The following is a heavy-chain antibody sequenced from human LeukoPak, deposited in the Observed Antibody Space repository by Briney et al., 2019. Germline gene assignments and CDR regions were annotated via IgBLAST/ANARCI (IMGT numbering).Heavy chain of an antibody. J-gene: IGHJ4*02. V-gene: IGHV4-59*12. CDR1: GGSISSYY. CDR3: ARDCSSTSCYDY. Sequence: SETLSLTCTVSGGSISSYYWSWIRQPPGKGLEWIGYIYYSGSTNYNPSLKSRVTMSVDTSKNQFSLKLSSVTAADTAVYYCARDCSSTSCYDYWGQGTLVTVSS. CDR2: IYYSGST. D-gene: IGHD2-2*01.